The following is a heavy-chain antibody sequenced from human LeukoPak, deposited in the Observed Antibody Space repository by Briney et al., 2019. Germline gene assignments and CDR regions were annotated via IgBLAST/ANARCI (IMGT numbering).Heavy chain of an antibody. J-gene: IGHJ4*02. Sequence: GGSLRLSCAASGFTFSSYAMSWVRQAPGKGLEWVSAISGSGGSTYYADSVKGRFTIFRDNSKNTLYLQMNGLRAEDTAVYYCAKLFGSGYEGDYWGQGTLVTVSS. CDR2: ISGSGGST. V-gene: IGHV3-23*01. CDR3: AKLFGSGYEGDY. CDR1: GFTFSSYA. D-gene: IGHD5-12*01.